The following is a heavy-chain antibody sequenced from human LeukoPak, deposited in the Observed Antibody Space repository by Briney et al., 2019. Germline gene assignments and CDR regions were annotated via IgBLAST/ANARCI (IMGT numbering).Heavy chain of an antibody. CDR2: ISYDGSNK. D-gene: IGHD3-22*01. J-gene: IGHJ4*02. Sequence: PGRSLRLSCAASGFTFSSYGMHWVRRAPGKGLEWVAVISYDGSNKYYADSVKGRFTISRDNSKNTLYLQMNSLRAEDTAVYYCAKPLGSGYYYGGFDYWGQGTLVTVSS. V-gene: IGHV3-30*18. CDR3: AKPLGSGYYYGGFDY. CDR1: GFTFSSYG.